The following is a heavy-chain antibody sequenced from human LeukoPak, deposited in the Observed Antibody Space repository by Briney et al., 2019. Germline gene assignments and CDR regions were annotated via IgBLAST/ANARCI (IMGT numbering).Heavy chain of an antibody. CDR1: GFTVSSNY. V-gene: IGHV3-66*01. CDR2: IYSGGST. J-gene: IGHJ3*02. Sequence: PGGSLGLSCAASGFTVSSNYMSWVRQAPGKGLEWVSVIYSGGSTYYADSVKGRFTISRDNSKNTLYLQMNSLRAEDTAVYYCARDLLDSYGYGIGAFDIWGQGTMVTVSS. D-gene: IGHD5-18*01. CDR3: ARDLLDSYGYGIGAFDI.